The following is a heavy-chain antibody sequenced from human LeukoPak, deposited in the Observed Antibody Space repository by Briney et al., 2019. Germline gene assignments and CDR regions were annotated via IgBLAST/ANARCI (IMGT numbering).Heavy chain of an antibody. CDR3: AKEHWLVLIH. CDR1: VCTFSSYG. V-gene: IGHV3-30*18. D-gene: IGHD6-19*01. CDR2: ISYDGSNK. Sequence: GEFLRLSCAASVCTFSSYGMHWVRKAPCKGLEWVAVISYDGSNKYYADSVKGRFTISRDNSKNTLYLQMNSLRAEDTAVYYCAKEHWLVLIHWGQGTLVTVSS. J-gene: IGHJ4*02.